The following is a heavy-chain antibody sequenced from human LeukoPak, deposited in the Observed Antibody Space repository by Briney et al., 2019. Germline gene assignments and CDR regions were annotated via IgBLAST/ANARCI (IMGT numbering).Heavy chain of an antibody. CDR3: ARAEGSYYDFWSGYHPGYFDY. Sequence: GGSLRLSCAASGFTFSSYGMHWVRQAPGKGLEWVAVIWYDGSNKYYADSVKGRYTISRDNSKNTLYLQMNSLRAEDTAVYYCARAEGSYYDFWSGYHPGYFDYWGQGTLVTVSS. J-gene: IGHJ4*02. D-gene: IGHD3-3*01. V-gene: IGHV3-33*01. CDR1: GFTFSSYG. CDR2: IWYDGSNK.